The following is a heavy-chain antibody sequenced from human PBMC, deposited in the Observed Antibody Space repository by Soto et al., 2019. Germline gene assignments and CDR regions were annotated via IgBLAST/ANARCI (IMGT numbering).Heavy chain of an antibody. CDR2: IYYSGST. CDR3: ASLLRPNYFDY. Sequence: QVQLQESGPGLVKPSETLSLTCTVSGGSISSYYWSWIRQPPGKGLEWIGYIYYSGSTNYNPSLKSRVTISVDTSKNQFSLKLSSVTAADTAVYYCASLLRPNYFDYWGQGTLVTVSS. CDR1: GGSISSYY. V-gene: IGHV4-59*01. J-gene: IGHJ4*02.